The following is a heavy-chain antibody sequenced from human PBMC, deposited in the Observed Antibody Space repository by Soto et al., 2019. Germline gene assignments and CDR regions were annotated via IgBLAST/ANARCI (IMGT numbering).Heavy chain of an antibody. V-gene: IGHV3-30*18. CDR2: VSYDGSKG. CDR3: AKDTYYHDSSGYYVFDC. J-gene: IGHJ4*02. Sequence: GESLRLSCEACGSTFNSYGIQWVRQAPGKGLEWVAGVSYDGSKGYYTESVRGRFTISRDNSRNTLDLQMNGLRAEDTAVYDCAKDTYYHDSSGYYVFDCWRQGT. D-gene: IGHD3-22*01. CDR1: GSTFNSYG.